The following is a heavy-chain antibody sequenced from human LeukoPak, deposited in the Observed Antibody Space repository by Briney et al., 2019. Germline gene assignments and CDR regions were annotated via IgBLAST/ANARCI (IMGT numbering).Heavy chain of an antibody. CDR3: ARETTYYYDGGSYDGFDI. J-gene: IGHJ3*02. V-gene: IGHV3-66*01. CDR2: INSGGIT. CDR1: GLTFSSYS. Sequence: PGGSLRLSCAASGLTFSSYSMNWVRQAPGKGLEWVSLINSGGITYYADSVKGRFTISRDNSKNTLYLQMDSLRAEDTAIYYCARETTYYYDGGSYDGFDIWGQGTRVTVSS. D-gene: IGHD3-22*01.